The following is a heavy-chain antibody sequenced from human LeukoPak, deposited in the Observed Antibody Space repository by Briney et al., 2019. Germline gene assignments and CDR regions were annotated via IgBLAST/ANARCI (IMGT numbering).Heavy chain of an antibody. J-gene: IGHJ4*02. CDR2: ISGSSSSI. CDR3: AVYGVSTIAFDY. Sequence: PGGSLRLSCAASGFDFSYYTINWVRQAPGKGLEWVSSISGSSSSISNADSVMGRFTISRDNSKNSVYLQMSSLRAEDTAVYYRAVYGVSTIAFDYWGQGTLVTVSS. D-gene: IGHD3-3*01. CDR1: GFDFSYYT. V-gene: IGHV3-21*01.